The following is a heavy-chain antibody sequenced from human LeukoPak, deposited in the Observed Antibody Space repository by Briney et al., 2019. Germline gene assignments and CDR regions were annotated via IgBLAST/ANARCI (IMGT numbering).Heavy chain of an antibody. D-gene: IGHD5-24*01. V-gene: IGHV4-34*01. J-gene: IGHJ4*02. CDR2: INHSGST. CDR1: GGSFSGYY. CDR3: ARFRDGYNAIDY. Sequence: SETLSLTCAVYGGSFSGYYWSWIRHPPGKGLEWIGEINHSGSTNYNPSLKSRVTISVDTSKNQFSLKLSSVTAADTAVYYWARFRDGYNAIDYWGQGTLVTVSS.